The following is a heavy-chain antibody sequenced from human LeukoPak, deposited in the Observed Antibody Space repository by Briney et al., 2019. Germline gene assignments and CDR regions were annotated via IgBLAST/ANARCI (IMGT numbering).Heavy chain of an antibody. CDR3: ANADGVGATSDPLWDY. CDR2: ISGSGGST. D-gene: IGHD1-26*01. J-gene: IGHJ4*02. V-gene: IGHV3-23*01. Sequence: GALRLSCAASGFTFSSYGMSWVRQAPGKGLEWVSAISGSGGSTYYADSVKGRFAISRDNSKNTLYLQMNSLRAEDTAVYYCANADGVGATSDPLWDYWGQGTLVTVSS. CDR1: GFTFSSYG.